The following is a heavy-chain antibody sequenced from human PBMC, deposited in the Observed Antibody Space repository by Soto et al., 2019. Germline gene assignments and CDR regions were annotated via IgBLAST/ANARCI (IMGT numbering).Heavy chain of an antibody. V-gene: IGHV4-61*01. J-gene: IGHJ5*02. Sequence: SSENMSLTFTVSGGSVNRGSYYWGWIRKPPGKGLEWIGYIYYSGSTNYNPSLKSRVTISVDTSKNQFSLKLSSVTAADTAVYYWARDWRYYGSGSYWENWFDPWGQGTLVTVSS. CDR1: GGSVNRGSYY. D-gene: IGHD3-10*01. CDR2: IYYSGST. CDR3: ARDWRYYGSGSYWENWFDP.